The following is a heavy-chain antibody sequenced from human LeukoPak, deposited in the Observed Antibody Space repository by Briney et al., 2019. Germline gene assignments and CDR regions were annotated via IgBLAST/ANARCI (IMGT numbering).Heavy chain of an antibody. Sequence: SETLSLTCAVSGYSISRGYYWGWIRQPPGRGLEWTGSIYHSGSTYYNPSLKSRVTISVDTTKNQLSLQLSTVAAADTAVYYCVRHRRRAARRFVGYCDYWGQGTLVTVSS. CDR3: VRHRRRAARRFVGYCDY. D-gene: IGHD6-6*01. CDR1: GYSISRGYY. V-gene: IGHV4-38-2*01. CDR2: IYHSGST. J-gene: IGHJ4*02.